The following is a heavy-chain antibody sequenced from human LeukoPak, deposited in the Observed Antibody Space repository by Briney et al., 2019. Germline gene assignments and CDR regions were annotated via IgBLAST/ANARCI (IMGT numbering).Heavy chain of an antibody. CDR1: GFTFSSSV. J-gene: IGHJ4*02. Sequence: GGSLRLSCAASGFTFSSSVMRWVRQAPGKGLEWVSSVTAGGGTYYPDSVKGRFTISRDNSKNTVYLQMNNLRAEDTALYYCAKGVGANDYWGQGTLVTVSS. D-gene: IGHD1-26*01. CDR3: AKGVGANDY. V-gene: IGHV3-23*01. CDR2: VTAGGGT.